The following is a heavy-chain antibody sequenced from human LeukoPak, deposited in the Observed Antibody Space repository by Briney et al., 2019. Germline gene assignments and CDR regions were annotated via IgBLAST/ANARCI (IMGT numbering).Heavy chain of an antibody. Sequence: GGSLRLSCAPSGFTFSAYYMSWVRQAPGKGLEWVSYISKSSNYANYADSVKGRFSISRDNAKNSLYLQLNSLTVEDTAVYYCARVTSSGSPLDYWGQGALVTVSS. CDR2: ISKSSNYA. D-gene: IGHD3-10*01. CDR1: GFTFSAYY. CDR3: ARVTSSGSPLDY. J-gene: IGHJ4*02. V-gene: IGHV3-11*03.